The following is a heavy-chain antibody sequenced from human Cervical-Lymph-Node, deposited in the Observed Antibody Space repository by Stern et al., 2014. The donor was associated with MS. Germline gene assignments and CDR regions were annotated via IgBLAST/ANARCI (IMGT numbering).Heavy chain of an antibody. CDR2: IYPGDSDP. D-gene: IGHD6-6*01. V-gene: IGHV5-51*01. CDR1: GYSFTKYW. J-gene: IGHJ4*02. CDR3: ARYRNEHSTSSGPDY. Sequence: EVQLVESGAELKKPGESLKISCKGSGYSFTKYWIGWVRKMPGKGLEWMGVIYPGDSDPRYSPSFRGQVTISADKSITTAHLQWSSLKASDTAMYYCARYRNEHSTSSGPDYWGQGTLVTVSS.